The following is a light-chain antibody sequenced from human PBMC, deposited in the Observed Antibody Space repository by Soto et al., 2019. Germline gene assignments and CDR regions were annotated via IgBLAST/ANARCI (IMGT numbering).Light chain of an antibody. V-gene: IGKV3-11*01. CDR2: DAS. CDR3: QQRSDWLT. Sequence: EIVLTQSPATLSLSPGERATLSCRASQSVSSYLAWYQQKPGQAPRLLMYDASNRATGIPARFSGSGSGTDFTLTISNLEPEDFAVYYCQQRSDWLTFGGGTKVEIK. CDR1: QSVSSY. J-gene: IGKJ4*01.